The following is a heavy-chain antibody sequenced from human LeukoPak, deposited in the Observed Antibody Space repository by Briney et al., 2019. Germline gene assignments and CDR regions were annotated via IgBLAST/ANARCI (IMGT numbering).Heavy chain of an antibody. CDR1: GDSVSSGINY. CDR2: INHSGNT. J-gene: IGHJ5*02. D-gene: IGHD2-15*01. Sequence: SETLSLTCNVSGDSVSSGINYWSWFRQLPGKGLEWIGEINHSGNTKYKPSLKSRVTTSVDTSKNQFSLNLSSVTAADTAIYYCARGLMGWNGFDPWGQGTLVTVSS. CDR3: ARGLMGWNGFDP. V-gene: IGHV4-34*01.